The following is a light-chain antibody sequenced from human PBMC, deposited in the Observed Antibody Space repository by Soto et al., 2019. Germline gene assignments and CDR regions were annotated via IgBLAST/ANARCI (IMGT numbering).Light chain of an antibody. V-gene: IGKV4-1*01. CDR2: WAS. CDR3: LQYFTNPRA. J-gene: IGKJ1*01. Sequence: DFQMTQSPASLAVSLGERAIIFCKASQSLLYRPTDKNYLAWYQQKPGQPPKLLLSWASSRASGVPGRFVGSGSRTDFSLTMNGLQAEDVGVYYCLQYFTNPRAFGQGTKVEI. CDR1: QSLLYRPTDKNY.